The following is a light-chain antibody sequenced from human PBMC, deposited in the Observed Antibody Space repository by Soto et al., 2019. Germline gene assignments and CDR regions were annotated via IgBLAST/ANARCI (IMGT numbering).Light chain of an antibody. CDR1: QDISRY. CDR3: QQLNTYPLFT. Sequence: DIQLTQSPSFLSASVGDRVTITCRASQDISRYLAWYQQKAGKAPKLLIYAASTLQKGVPSRFSGSGSGTEFTLTSSSLQPDDFATYYYQQLNTYPLFTFGPGTEVDI. J-gene: IGKJ3*01. CDR2: AAS. V-gene: IGKV1-9*01.